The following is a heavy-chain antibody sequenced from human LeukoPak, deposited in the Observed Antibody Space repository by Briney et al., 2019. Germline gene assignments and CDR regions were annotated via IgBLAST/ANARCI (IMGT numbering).Heavy chain of an antibody. V-gene: IGHV3-23*01. CDR3: ATGTIYY. J-gene: IGHJ4*02. Sequence: PGGSLRLSCAASGFTFSSYAMSWVRQAPGKGLEWVSAISGSGSTIYYADSVKGRFTISRDNAKNSVYLQMNSLRAEDTAVYYCATGTIYYWGQGALVTVSS. CDR1: GFTFSSYA. D-gene: IGHD1-1*01. CDR2: ISGSGSTI.